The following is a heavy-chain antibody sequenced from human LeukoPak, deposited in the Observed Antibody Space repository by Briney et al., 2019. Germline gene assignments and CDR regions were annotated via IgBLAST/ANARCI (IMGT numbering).Heavy chain of an antibody. CDR2: IYHSGST. J-gene: IGHJ3*02. D-gene: IGHD5-24*01. V-gene: IGHV4-38-2*02. CDR1: GYSISSGYY. CDR3: ARAVEMAEQFAFDI. Sequence: SETLSLTCTVSGYSISSGYYWGWIRQPPGKGLEWIGSIYHSGSTYYNPSLKSRVTISVDTSKNQFSLKLSSVTAADTAVYYCARAVEMAEQFAFDIWGQGTMVTVSS.